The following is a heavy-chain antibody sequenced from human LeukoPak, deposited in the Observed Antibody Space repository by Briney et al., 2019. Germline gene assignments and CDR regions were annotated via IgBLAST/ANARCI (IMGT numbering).Heavy chain of an antibody. CDR3: AKSEWDSVGPYYSFGMDV. J-gene: IGHJ6*02. Sequence: SETLSLTCAVRGVSFTGFYWIWIRQPPGKGLEWIGEINHSRRTSYNPSLKSRVTISVDTSKNQFSLKLTSVTAADTGVYYCAKSEWDSVGPYYSFGMDVWGQGTTVTVS. CDR2: INHSRRT. V-gene: IGHV4-34*01. D-gene: IGHD1-26*01. CDR1: GVSFTGFY.